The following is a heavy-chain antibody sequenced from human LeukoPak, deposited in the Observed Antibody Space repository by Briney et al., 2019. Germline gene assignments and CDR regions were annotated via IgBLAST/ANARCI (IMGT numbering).Heavy chain of an antibody. CDR1: GFSFSASA. Sequence: GGSLRLSCAASGFSFSASAMHWVRQASGKGLEWVGRIRSKGNSYATEYGASVKGRFTISRDDSKNTAYLQMNSLRVEDTAVYYCAKSGERRRPYYFDYWGQGTLVTVSS. J-gene: IGHJ4*02. D-gene: IGHD3-10*01. CDR2: IRSKGNSYAT. CDR3: AKSGERRRPYYFDY. V-gene: IGHV3-73*01.